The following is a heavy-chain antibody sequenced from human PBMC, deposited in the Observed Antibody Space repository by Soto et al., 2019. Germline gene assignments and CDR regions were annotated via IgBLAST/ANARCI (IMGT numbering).Heavy chain of an antibody. Sequence: GVSLRLSCVASGFSFSGSALHWVRQASGKGLEWVGRIRSKANNYATVYAASVKGRFTISRDDSKNTAYLQMNSLTPEATVVYYCTRRCDLSGYYGSGSQLGYWGQGTLVAASS. CDR1: GFSFSGSA. V-gene: IGHV3-73*01. J-gene: IGHJ4*02. D-gene: IGHD3-10*01. CDR3: TRRCDLSGYYGSGSQLGY. CDR2: IRSKANNYAT.